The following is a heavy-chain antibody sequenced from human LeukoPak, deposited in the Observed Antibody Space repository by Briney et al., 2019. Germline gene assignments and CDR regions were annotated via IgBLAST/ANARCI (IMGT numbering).Heavy chain of an antibody. CDR3: ARELELRPPGGMDV. CDR2: IYSGGST. D-gene: IGHD1-7*01. Sequence: PGGSLRLSCAASGFTVSSNYMSWVRQAPGKGLEWVSVIYSGGSTYYADSVKGRFTISRDNSKNTLYLQMSSLRAEDTAVYYCARELELRPPGGMDVWGQGTTVTVSS. V-gene: IGHV3-66*01. J-gene: IGHJ6*02. CDR1: GFTVSSNY.